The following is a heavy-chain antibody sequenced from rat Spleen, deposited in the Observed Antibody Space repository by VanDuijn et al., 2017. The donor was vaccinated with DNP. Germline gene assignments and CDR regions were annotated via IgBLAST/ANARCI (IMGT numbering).Heavy chain of an antibody. D-gene: IGHD1-6*01. CDR3: ARMFTTDYYWFFDF. V-gene: IGHV5-58*01. CDR2: INTDGGST. J-gene: IGHJ1*01. CDR1: GFTFSSYW. Sequence: EVQLVETGGGLVQPGRSLKLSCVASGFTFSSYWMYWIRQAPGKGLEWVASINTDGGSTYYPDSVKGRFTISRDNAENTVYLQMNSLRSEDTATYYCARMFTTDYYWFFDFWGPGTMVTVSS.